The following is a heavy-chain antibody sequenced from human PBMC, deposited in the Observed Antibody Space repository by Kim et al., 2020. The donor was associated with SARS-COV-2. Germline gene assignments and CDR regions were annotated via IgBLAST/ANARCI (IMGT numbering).Heavy chain of an antibody. D-gene: IGHD1-1*01. CDR1: GDSVSSNSAA. CDR2: TYYRSKWYN. V-gene: IGHV6-1*01. CDR3: ARAIRVERRYYYYGMDV. J-gene: IGHJ6*02. Sequence: SQTLSLTCAISGDSVSSNSAAWNWIRQSPSRGLEWLGRTYYRSKWYNDYAVSVKSRITINPDTSKNQFSLQLNSVTPEDTAVYYCARAIRVERRYYYYGMDVWGQGTTVTVSS.